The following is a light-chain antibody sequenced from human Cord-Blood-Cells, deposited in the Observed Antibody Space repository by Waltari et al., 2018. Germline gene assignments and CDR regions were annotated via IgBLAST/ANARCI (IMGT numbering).Light chain of an antibody. CDR3: CSYAGSSAV. Sequence: QSALTQPASVSGSPGQSITISCTGTSSAVGGYNLVSWYQQHPGKAPKLMIYEVSKRPSGVSNRFSGSKSGNTASLTISGLQAEDEADYYCCSYAGSSAVFGGGTQLTVL. CDR2: EVS. CDR1: SSAVGGYNL. J-gene: IGLJ7*01. V-gene: IGLV2-23*02.